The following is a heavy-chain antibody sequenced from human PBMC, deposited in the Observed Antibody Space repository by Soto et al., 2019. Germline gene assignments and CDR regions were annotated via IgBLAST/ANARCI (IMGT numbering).Heavy chain of an antibody. Sequence: PGESLKISCKGSGYSFTSYWISWVRQMPGKGLEWMGRIDPSDSYTNYSPSFQGHVTISADKSISTAYLQWTSLKASDTAMYYCARSRRGAYSSGWYSPSGYYNYGIDVWGQGTNVTVSS. V-gene: IGHV5-10-1*01. D-gene: IGHD6-19*01. CDR3: ARSRRGAYSSGWYSPSGYYNYGIDV. CDR1: GYSFTSYW. J-gene: IGHJ6*02. CDR2: IDPSDSYT.